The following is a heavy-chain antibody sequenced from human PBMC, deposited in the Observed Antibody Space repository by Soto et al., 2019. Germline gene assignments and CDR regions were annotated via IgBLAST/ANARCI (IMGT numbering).Heavy chain of an antibody. CDR3: ARDPAYCGGDCYDAFDI. Sequence: GGSLRLSCAASGFTVSSNYMSWVRQAPGKGLEWVSVIYSGGSTYYADSVKGRFTISRDNSKNTLYLQMNSLRAEDTAVYYCARDPAYCGGDCYDAFDIWGQWTMVTVSS. CDR1: GFTVSSNY. J-gene: IGHJ3*02. D-gene: IGHD2-21*02. CDR2: IYSGGST. V-gene: IGHV3-66*02.